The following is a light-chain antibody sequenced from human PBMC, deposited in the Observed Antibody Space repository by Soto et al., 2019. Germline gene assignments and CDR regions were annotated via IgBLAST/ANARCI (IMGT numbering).Light chain of an antibody. CDR2: GAS. J-gene: IGKJ5*01. CDR3: LQDNNYPIT. Sequence: AIQMTQSPSSLSASVGDRVTITCRASQGIRNDLGWYQQKPGKAPKLLFYGASRLQSGVPSRFSGSGSGTDFTLTIGSLKTEDFATYYCLQDNNYPITFRQGTRLEIK. V-gene: IGKV1-6*01. CDR1: QGIRND.